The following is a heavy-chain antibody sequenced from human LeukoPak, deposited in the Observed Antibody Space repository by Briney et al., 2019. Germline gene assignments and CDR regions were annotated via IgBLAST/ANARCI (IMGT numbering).Heavy chain of an antibody. CDR3: AREPLNYYDSKFDY. J-gene: IGHJ4*02. CDR2: ISAYNGNT. CDR1: GYTLTSYG. V-gene: IGHV1-18*01. Sequence: GASVKVSCKASGYTLTSYGISWVRQAPGQGLEWMGWISAYNGNTNYAQKLQGRVTMTTDTSTSTAYMELRSLRSDDTAVYYCAREPLNYYDSKFDYWGQGTLVTVSS. D-gene: IGHD3-22*01.